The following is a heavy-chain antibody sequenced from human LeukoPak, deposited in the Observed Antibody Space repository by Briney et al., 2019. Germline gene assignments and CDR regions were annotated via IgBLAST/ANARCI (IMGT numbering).Heavy chain of an antibody. Sequence: GGSLRLSCAASGFTFSSYSMNWVRQAPGKGLEWVSYISISSSTIYYADSVKGRFTISRDNANNSLYLQMNSLRAEDTAVYYCAAGSSWLDYWGQGTLVTVS. D-gene: IGHD6-13*01. CDR3: AAGSSWLDY. CDR2: ISISSSTI. J-gene: IGHJ4*02. V-gene: IGHV3-48*01. CDR1: GFTFSSYS.